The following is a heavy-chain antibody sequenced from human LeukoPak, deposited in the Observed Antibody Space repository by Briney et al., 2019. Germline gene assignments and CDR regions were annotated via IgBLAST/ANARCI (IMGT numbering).Heavy chain of an antibody. V-gene: IGHV4-38-2*02. CDR3: ARVLHAPYLIDS. D-gene: IGHD2-8*01. J-gene: IGHJ4*02. Sequence: SETLSLTCTVSASSITSTYYWAWFRQPPGKGLEWIATVFRLQTVRTFNNPSLESRVTVSLDPSQNQFSLNLTSVTAADTALYFCARVLHAPYLIDSWGQGTLVTVSS. CDR2: VFRLQTVRT. CDR1: ASSITSTYY.